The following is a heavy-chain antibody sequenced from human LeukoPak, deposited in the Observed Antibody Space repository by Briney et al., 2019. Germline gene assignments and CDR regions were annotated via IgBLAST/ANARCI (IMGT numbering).Heavy chain of an antibody. J-gene: IGHJ4*02. D-gene: IGHD2-2*01. CDR3: AKGRYQLPLYYFDY. V-gene: IGHV3-9*01. CDR2: ISWNSGSI. Sequence: GGSLRLSCAASGFTFDDYAMHWVRHAPGKGLEWVSGISWNSGSIGYADSVKGRFTISRDNAKNSLYLQMNSLRAEDTALYYCAKGRYQLPLYYFDYWGQGTLATVSS. CDR1: GFTFDDYA.